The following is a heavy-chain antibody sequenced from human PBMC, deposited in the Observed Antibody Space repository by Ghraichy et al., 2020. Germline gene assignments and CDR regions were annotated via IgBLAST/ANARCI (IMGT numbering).Heavy chain of an antibody. CDR2: ISGSGGYT. Sequence: GGSLRLSCAASGFTFSSYAMSWVRQAPGKGLEWVSGISGSGGYTYYADSVKGRFTISRDNSKNTLYLQMNSLRAEDTAVYYCAKAPTLWSGPNWYFDLWGRGTLVTVSS. V-gene: IGHV3-23*01. CDR3: AKAPTLWSGPNWYFDL. D-gene: IGHD3-3*01. J-gene: IGHJ2*01. CDR1: GFTFSSYA.